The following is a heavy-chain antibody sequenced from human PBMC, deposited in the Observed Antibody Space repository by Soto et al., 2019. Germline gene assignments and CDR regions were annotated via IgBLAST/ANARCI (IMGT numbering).Heavy chain of an antibody. D-gene: IGHD1-1*01. CDR1: GFTFSSYW. J-gene: IGHJ5*02. Sequence: GGSPRLSCAACGFTFSSYWMDWVRQDPGKGLEWVSGISWNSGSINYAASVKGRFTVSRDNARNSLFLQMHSLTSEDSAVYYCTKGPTTTDWFHPWGQGTHVTVSS. V-gene: IGHV3-9*01. CDR3: TKGPTTTDWFHP. CDR2: ISWNSGSI.